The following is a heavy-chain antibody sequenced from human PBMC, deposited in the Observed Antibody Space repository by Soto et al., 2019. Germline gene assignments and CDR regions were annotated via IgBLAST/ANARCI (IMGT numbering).Heavy chain of an antibody. Sequence: QVQLVESGGGVVQPGRSLRLSCAASGFTFSSYAMHWVRQAPGKGLEWVAVISYDGSNKYYADSVKGRFTISRDNSKNTLYLQMNSLRAEDTAVYYCARDPPWEDGYNPFDYWGQGTLVTVSS. D-gene: IGHD1-26*01. J-gene: IGHJ4*02. CDR2: ISYDGSNK. CDR3: ARDPPWEDGYNPFDY. V-gene: IGHV3-30-3*01. CDR1: GFTFSSYA.